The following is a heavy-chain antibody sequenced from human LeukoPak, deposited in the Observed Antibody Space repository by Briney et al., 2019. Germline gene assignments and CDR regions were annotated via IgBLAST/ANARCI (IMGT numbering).Heavy chain of an antibody. CDR2: INPSGGST. CDR3: ARFVSHLRAFDYGGNFQDY. D-gene: IGHD4-23*01. CDR1: GYTFTSYY. J-gene: IGHJ4*02. V-gene: IGHV1-46*01. Sequence: GASVKVSCKASGYTFTSYYMHWVRQAPGQGLEWMGIINPSGGSTSYAQKLQGRVTMTRDTSTSTVYMELSSLRSEDTAVYYCARFVSHLRAFDYGGNFQDYWGQGTLVTVSS.